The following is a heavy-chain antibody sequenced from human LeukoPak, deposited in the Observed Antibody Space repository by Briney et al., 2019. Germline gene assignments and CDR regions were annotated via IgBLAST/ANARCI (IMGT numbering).Heavy chain of an antibody. D-gene: IGHD3-10*01. V-gene: IGHV4-59*01. CDR1: GGSISSYY. CDR3: ARVPYYYGSGSYYNLKYWFGP. Sequence: SETLSLTCTVSGGSISSYYWSWIRQPPGKGLEWIGYIYYSGSTNYNPSLKSRVTISVDTSKNQFSLKLSSVTAADTAVYYCARVPYYYGSGSYYNLKYWFGPWGQGTLVTVSS. J-gene: IGHJ5*02. CDR2: IYYSGST.